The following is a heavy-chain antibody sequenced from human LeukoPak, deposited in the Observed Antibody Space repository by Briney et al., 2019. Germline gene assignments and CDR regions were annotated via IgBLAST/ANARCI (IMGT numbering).Heavy chain of an antibody. CDR2: ISPYNGNT. CDR1: GYTFNTYG. D-gene: IGHD2-2*01. J-gene: IGHJ4*02. V-gene: IGHV1-18*01. Sequence: ASVKVSCKPSGYTFNTYGITWVRQAPGQGLEWMGWISPYNGNTNYAQKFQGRVTMTTDTSTSTAYMELRSLRSDDTAVYYCARGVGVPAAMENWGQGTLVTVSS. CDR3: ARGVGVPAAMEN.